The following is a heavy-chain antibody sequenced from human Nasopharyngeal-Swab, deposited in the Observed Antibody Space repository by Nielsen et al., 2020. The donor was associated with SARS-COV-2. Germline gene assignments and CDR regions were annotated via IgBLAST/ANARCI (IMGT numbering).Heavy chain of an antibody. Sequence: SETLSLTYTVSGGSISSYYWSWIRQPPGKGLEWIGYIYYSGSTNYNPSLKSRVTISVDTSKNQFSLKLSSVTAADTAVYYCASGGSSWYGDWFDPWGRGTLVTVSS. CDR3: ASGGSSWYGDWFDP. J-gene: IGHJ5*02. CDR1: GGSISSYY. D-gene: IGHD6-13*01. V-gene: IGHV4-59*01. CDR2: IYYSGST.